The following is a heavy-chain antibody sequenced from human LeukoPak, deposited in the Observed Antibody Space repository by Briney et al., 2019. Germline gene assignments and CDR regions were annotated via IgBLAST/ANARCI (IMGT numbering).Heavy chain of an antibody. Sequence: PGGSLRLSCATSGFTFSSYAIHWVRQAPGKGLEWVAVISWDGGKKYYADSVKGRFTISRDNSKNTLYLEMDSLRPEDTAVYYCARAYSSNYDILTAYSTGFDYWGQGILVTVSS. J-gene: IGHJ4*02. CDR1: GFTFSSYA. CDR3: ARAYSSNYDILTAYSTGFDY. V-gene: IGHV3-30-3*01. CDR2: ISWDGGKK. D-gene: IGHD3-9*01.